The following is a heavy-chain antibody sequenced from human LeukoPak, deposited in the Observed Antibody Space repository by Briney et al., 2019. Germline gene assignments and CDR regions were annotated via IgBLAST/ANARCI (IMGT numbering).Heavy chain of an antibody. J-gene: IGHJ4*02. CDR3: AREPMVRGIPTINYFDY. Sequence: PGRSLRLSCAASGFTFNTFGMHWVREAPGKGLEWVAVIWYDGSSEYYADPVKGRFTISRDNSKNTLYLQMNSLRTEDTAVYYCAREPMVRGIPTINYFDYWGQGTLVTVSS. CDR1: GFTFNTFG. V-gene: IGHV3-33*01. D-gene: IGHD3-10*01. CDR2: IWYDGSSE.